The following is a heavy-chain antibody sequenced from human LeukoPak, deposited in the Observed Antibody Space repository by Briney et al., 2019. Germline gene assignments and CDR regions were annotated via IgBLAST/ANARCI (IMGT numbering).Heavy chain of an antibody. CDR1: GGSFSGYY. CDR2: INHSGST. V-gene: IGHV4-34*01. Sequence: SEALSLTCAVYGGSFSGYYWSWIRQPPGKGLEWIGEINHSGSTNYNPSPKSRVTISVDTSKNQFSLKLSSVTAADTAVYYCARGHRITMVRGVIITEKFDYWGQGTLVTVSS. D-gene: IGHD3-10*01. J-gene: IGHJ4*02. CDR3: ARGHRITMVRGVIITEKFDY.